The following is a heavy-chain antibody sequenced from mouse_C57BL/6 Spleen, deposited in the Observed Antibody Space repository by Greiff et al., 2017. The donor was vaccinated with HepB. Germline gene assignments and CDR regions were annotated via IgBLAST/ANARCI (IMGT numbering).Heavy chain of an antibody. CDR2: IDPSDSYT. Sequence: QVQLQQPGAELVMPGASVKLSCKASGYTFTSYWMHWVKQRPGQGLEWIGEIDPSDSYTNYNQKFKGKSTLTVDKSSSTAYMQLSSLTSEDSAVYYCARWLLGYYAMDYWGQGTSVTVSS. D-gene: IGHD2-3*01. CDR1: GYTFTSYW. J-gene: IGHJ4*01. CDR3: ARWLLGYYAMDY. V-gene: IGHV1-69*01.